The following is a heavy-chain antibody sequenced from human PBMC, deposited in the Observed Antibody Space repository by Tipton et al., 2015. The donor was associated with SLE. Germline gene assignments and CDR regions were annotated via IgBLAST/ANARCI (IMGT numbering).Heavy chain of an antibody. J-gene: IGHJ4*02. Sequence: TLSLTCTVSGGFISSYFWSWIRQPPGKGLEYIGYIYYTGSTNYNPSLKSRVTISVDESKKQFSLTLTSVTAADTAVYYCARLWRKWELPQYFAYWGQGLLVTVSS. CDR1: GGFISSYF. CDR3: ARLWRKWELPQYFAY. CDR2: IYYTGST. D-gene: IGHD1-26*01. V-gene: IGHV4-59*01.